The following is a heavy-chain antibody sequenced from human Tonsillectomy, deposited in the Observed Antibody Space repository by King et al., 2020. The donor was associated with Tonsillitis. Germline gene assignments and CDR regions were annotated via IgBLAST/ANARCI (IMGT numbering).Heavy chain of an antibody. CDR3: ARDQYSSSWYYFDY. D-gene: IGHD6-13*01. J-gene: IGHJ4*02. CDR2: ISSSSSYT. CDR1: GFTFSDYY. V-gene: IGHV3-11*05. Sequence: VQLVQSGGGLVKPGGSLRLSCAASGFTFSDYYMSWIRQAPGKGLEWVSYISSSSSYTNYADSVKGRFTISRDNAKNSLYLQMNSQRAEDTAVYYCARDQYSSSWYYFDYWGQGTLVTVSS.